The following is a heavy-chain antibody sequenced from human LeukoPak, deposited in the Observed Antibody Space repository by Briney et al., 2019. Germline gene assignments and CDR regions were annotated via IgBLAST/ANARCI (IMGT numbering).Heavy chain of an antibody. D-gene: IGHD3-22*01. J-gene: IGHJ4*02. Sequence: ASVKVSCKASGYTFTSYYMHWVRQAPGQGLEWMGIINPSGGSTNYAQKFQGRVTMTRDTSTSTVYMDLSSLRSEDTAVDYCARGGYSDSGVYLTSDYWGQGTLVTVSS. CDR1: GYTFTSYY. V-gene: IGHV1-46*01. CDR3: ARGGYSDSGVYLTSDY. CDR2: INPSGGST.